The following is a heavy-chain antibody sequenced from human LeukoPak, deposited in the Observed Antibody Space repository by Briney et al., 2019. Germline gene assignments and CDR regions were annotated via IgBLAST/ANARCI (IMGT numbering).Heavy chain of an antibody. CDR2: INPNTGGT. J-gene: IGHJ5*02. CDR1: GYTFSAYY. V-gene: IGHV1-2*02. Sequence: GASVKVSCKGSGYTFSAYYMHWVRQAPGQGLEWMAWINPNTGGTNYAEKFQGRVTITRDTSISTDYMELSSLRYDDTAVYYCARGVGSPNWFDPWGQGTLVTISS. D-gene: IGHD2-8*01. CDR3: ARGVGSPNWFDP.